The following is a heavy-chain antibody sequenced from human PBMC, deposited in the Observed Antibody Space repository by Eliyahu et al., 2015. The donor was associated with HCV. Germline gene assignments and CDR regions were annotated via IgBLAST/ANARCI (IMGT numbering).Heavy chain of an antibody. Sequence: QVQLQQWDAGLLKPSETLSLTCAVYGGSFSGYYWSWIRQPPGKGLEWIGEINHSGSTNYNPSLKSRVTISADTSKNQFSLKLSSVTVADTAVYYCARTYCGGDCYLGAEHFQHWGQGTLVTVSS. CDR1: GGSFSGYY. CDR2: INHSGST. J-gene: IGHJ1*01. D-gene: IGHD2-21*02. CDR3: ARTYCGGDCYLGAEHFQH. V-gene: IGHV4-34*01.